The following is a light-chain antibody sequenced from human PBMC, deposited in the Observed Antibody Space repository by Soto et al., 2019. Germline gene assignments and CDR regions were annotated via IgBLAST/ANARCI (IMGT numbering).Light chain of an antibody. CDR1: QSVSSNY. J-gene: IGKJ2*01. CDR2: GAS. Sequence: EIVLTQSPGTLSLSPGERATLSCRASQSVSSNYLAWYQQKPRQAPRLLIYGASTRASDIPDRFSGSGSGTDFTLTISRLEPEDFAVDYCQQYGNSAPYTLGQGTKVDIK. CDR3: QQYGNSAPYT. V-gene: IGKV3-20*01.